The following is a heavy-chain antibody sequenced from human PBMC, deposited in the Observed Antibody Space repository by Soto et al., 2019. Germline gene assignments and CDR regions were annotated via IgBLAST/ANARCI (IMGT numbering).Heavy chain of an antibody. D-gene: IGHD2-21*02. V-gene: IGHV3-72*01. CDR2: SRNKANSYTT. CDR1: GFTFSDHY. CDR3: TRAEVTDKRSFDF. J-gene: IGHJ4*02. Sequence: GGSLRLSCAASGFTFSDHYMDWVRQAPGRGLEWIGRSRNKANSYTTEYAASVKGRFTISRDDSKSSLFLQMNSLKTEDTAVYYCTRAEVTDKRSFDFWGQATLVTVSS.